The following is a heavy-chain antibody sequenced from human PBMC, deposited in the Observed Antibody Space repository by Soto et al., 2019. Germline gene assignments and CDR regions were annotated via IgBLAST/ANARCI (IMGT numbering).Heavy chain of an antibody. CDR3: ASKRLYFYGLDV. J-gene: IGHJ6*02. Sequence: EVQLVESGGGLVQPGGSLRLSCTASGFSLSTSWMTWVRQAPGKVLEWVANIMQDGSDKYYVDSVKGRFTISRDNANNSLYLQMTSLRAEDTAVYYCASKRLYFYGLDVWGQGTTVTVSS. CDR2: IMQDGSDK. CDR1: GFSLSTSW. V-gene: IGHV3-7*01.